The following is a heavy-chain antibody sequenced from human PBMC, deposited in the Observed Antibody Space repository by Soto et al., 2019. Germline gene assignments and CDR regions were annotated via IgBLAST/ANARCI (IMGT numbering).Heavy chain of an antibody. J-gene: IGHJ4*02. V-gene: IGHV4-34*01. CDR3: ARWAIY. CDR1: GGSFSGYY. CDR2: MNRSGGI. Sequence: SETLSLTGEVYGGSFSGYYWTWIRQPPGKGLEWIGEMNRSGGINYNPSLKSRVTISVDTYKNQLSLKLTSVTAADTAVYYCARWAIYWGQGTLVTVS.